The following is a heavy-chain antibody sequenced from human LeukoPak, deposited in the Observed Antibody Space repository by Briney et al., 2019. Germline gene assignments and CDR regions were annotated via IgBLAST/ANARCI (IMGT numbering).Heavy chain of an antibody. Sequence: GGSLRLSCAASGFTFSDYHMSWFRQAPGKGLEWLSYITSSGSTIYYADSVKGRFTISRDNAKNSLYLQMNSLRADDTALYYCARGPRDEMFLTGDYWGQGTLVTVSS. D-gene: IGHD3-10*02. J-gene: IGHJ4*02. V-gene: IGHV3-11*04. CDR3: ARGPRDEMFLTGDY. CDR2: ITSSGSTI. CDR1: GFTFSDYH.